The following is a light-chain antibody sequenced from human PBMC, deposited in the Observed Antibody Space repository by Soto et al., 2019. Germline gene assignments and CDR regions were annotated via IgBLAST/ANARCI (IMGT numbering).Light chain of an antibody. CDR3: QQYNNSPWT. CDR1: QSISSW. V-gene: IGKV1-5*01. J-gene: IGKJ1*01. Sequence: GDRVTITCRASQSISSWLAWYQQKPGEAPKLLLYHASTLESGVPSRFSGSGSGTEFTLTVSRLQPEDFGSYYCQQYNNSPWTFGQGTKVDIK. CDR2: HAS.